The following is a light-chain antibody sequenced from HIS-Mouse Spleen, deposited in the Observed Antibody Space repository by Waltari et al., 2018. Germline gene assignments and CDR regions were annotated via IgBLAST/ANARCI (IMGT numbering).Light chain of an antibody. CDR1: SSEVGADNL. J-gene: IGLJ3*02. V-gene: IGLV2-23*01. CDR3: CSYAGSSTWV. Sequence: QSALTQPASVSGSPGQSITISCTGTSSEVGADNLVRWYQQPPGKAPKLMIYEGSKRPSGVSNRFSGSKSGNTASLTISGLQAEDEADYYCCSYAGSSTWVFGGGTKLTVL. CDR2: EGS.